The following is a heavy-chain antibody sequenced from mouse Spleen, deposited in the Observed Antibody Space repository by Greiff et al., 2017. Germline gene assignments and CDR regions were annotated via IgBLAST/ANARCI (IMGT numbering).Heavy chain of an antibody. CDR2: IYPRSGNT. CDR1: GYTFTSYG. J-gene: IGHJ1*01. CDR3: AGGPSSFDV. V-gene: IGHV1-81*01. Sequence: QVQLKQSGAELARPGASVKLSCKASGYTFTSYGISWVKQGTGQGLEWIGEIYPRSGNTYYNEKFKGKATLTADKSSSTAYMELRSLTSEDSAVYFCAGGPSSFDVWGAGTTVTVSS.